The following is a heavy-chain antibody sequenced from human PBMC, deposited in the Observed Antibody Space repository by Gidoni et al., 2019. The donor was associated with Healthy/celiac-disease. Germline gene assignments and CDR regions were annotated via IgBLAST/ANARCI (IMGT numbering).Heavy chain of an antibody. CDR1: GFTFCSYA. Sequence: EVQLLESGGGLVQPGGSLRLSCPASGFTFCSYAMSWVRQAPGKGMGWGSAISGSGGSTYYADSVKGRFTISRDNSKNTLYLQMNSLRAEDTAVYYCAAQVQVGATFDYWGQGTLVTVSS. V-gene: IGHV3-23*01. J-gene: IGHJ4*02. D-gene: IGHD1-26*01. CDR3: AAQVQVGATFDY. CDR2: ISGSGGST.